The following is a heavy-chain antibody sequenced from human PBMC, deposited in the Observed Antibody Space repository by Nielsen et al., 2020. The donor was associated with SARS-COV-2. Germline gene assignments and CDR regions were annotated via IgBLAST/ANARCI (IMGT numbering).Heavy chain of an antibody. D-gene: IGHD2-15*01. CDR2: FDPEDGET. V-gene: IGHV1-24*01. CDR1: GYTLTELS. J-gene: IGHJ6*02. Sequence: ASVKVSCKVSGYTLTELSMHWMRQAPGKGLEWMGGFDPEDGETIYAQKFQGRVTMTEDTSTDTAYMELSSLRSEDTAVYYCATTGYCSGGSCYSSAFYYGMDVWGQGTTVTVSS. CDR3: ATTGYCSGGSCYSSAFYYGMDV.